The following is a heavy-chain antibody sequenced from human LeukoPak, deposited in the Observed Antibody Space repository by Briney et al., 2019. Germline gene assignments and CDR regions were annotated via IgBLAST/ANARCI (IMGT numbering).Heavy chain of an antibody. Sequence: PGGSLRLSCAASGFTFSGFRMHWVRHVPGKGLVWVSRINSDGSSTTYADSVKGRFTISRDNANNTLYLQMNSLRAEDTAVYYCARWNGSGPFDYWGQGTLVTVSS. D-gene: IGHD6-19*01. CDR3: ARWNGSGPFDY. V-gene: IGHV3-74*01. CDR2: INSDGSST. J-gene: IGHJ4*02. CDR1: GFTFSGFR.